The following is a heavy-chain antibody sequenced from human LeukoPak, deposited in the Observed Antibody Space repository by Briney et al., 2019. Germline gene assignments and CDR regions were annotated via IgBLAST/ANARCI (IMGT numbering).Heavy chain of an antibody. CDR1: GFTFSSYS. D-gene: IGHD3-9*01. CDR2: ISSSSSYI. Sequence: PGGSLRLSCAASGFTFSSYSMNWVRQAPGKGLEWVSSISSSSSYIYYVDSLKGRFTISRDNAKNSLYLQMNSLGAEDTAVYYCARGGDLRYFDWLLNSWGQGTLVTVSS. CDR3: ARGGDLRYFDWLLNS. J-gene: IGHJ4*02. V-gene: IGHV3-21*01.